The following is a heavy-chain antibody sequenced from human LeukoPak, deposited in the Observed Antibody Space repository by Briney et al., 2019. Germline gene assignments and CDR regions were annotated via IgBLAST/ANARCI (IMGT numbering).Heavy chain of an antibody. J-gene: IGHJ4*02. V-gene: IGHV3-53*01. CDR2: IYSVGTT. Sequence: GGSLRLSCAASGFTVSTKYMSWVRQAPGKGLEWVSVIYSVGTTYYADSVKGRFTISRDNYKNTVFLQMNSLRADDTAVYYCAREGFFDYWGQGTLVTVSS. CDR3: AREGFFDY. CDR1: GFTVSTKY.